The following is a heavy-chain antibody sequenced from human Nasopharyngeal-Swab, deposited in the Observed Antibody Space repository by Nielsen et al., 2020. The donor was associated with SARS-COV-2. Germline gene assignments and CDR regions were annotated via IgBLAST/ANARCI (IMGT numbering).Heavy chain of an antibody. Sequence: ASVKVSCKASGYAFTSYGISWARQAPGQGLEWMGWISAYNGNTNYAQRLQGRVTMTTDTSTSTAYMELRSLRSDDTAVYYFARLYCGGDRSYYYYYGMDVWGQGTTVTVSS. D-gene: IGHD2-21*02. V-gene: IGHV1-18*01. CDR3: ARLYCGGDRSYYYYYGMDV. CDR1: GYAFTSYG. J-gene: IGHJ6*02. CDR2: ISAYNGNT.